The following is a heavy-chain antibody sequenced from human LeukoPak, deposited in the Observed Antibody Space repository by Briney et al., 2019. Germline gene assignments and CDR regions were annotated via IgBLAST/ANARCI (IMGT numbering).Heavy chain of an antibody. D-gene: IGHD2-8*02. J-gene: IGHJ4*02. V-gene: IGHV3-23*01. CDR1: GFSFSSYA. Sequence: AGGSLRLSCVASGFSFSSYAITWVRQPPGKGLEWVSSIFPSGGEIHYADSVRGRFTISRDNSKSTLSLQMNSLRAEDTAIYYCATYRQVLLPFESWGQGTLVTVSS. CDR2: IFPSGGEI. CDR3: ATYRQVLLPFES.